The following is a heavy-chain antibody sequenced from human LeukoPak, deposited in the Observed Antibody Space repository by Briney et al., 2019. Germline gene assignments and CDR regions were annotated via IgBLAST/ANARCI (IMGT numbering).Heavy chain of an antibody. D-gene: IGHD1-26*01. J-gene: IGHJ3*01. CDR2: ISVYNGHT. CDR3: ARGGRWELPRPYAFDV. V-gene: IGHV1-18*01. CDR1: GYTFTSYG. Sequence: ASVKVSCKSSGYTFTSYGISWVRQAPGQGLEWLGWISVYNGHTNYAQKLQGRVTMTTDTSTTTAYMELRTLRSDETTVYYCARGGRWELPRPYAFDVWGQGTVVTVSS.